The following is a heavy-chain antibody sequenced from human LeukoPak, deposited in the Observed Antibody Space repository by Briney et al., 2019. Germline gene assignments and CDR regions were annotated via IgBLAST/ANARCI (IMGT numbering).Heavy chain of an antibody. CDR2: IYYSGST. CDR3: ARAKVTYYYDGSGYYYFDT. CDR1: AVSISGSY. Sequence: SETLSLTCTVSAVSISGSYWTWIRQSPGQGLEWIGHIYYSGSTNYNPSLKSRVTISVDTSKKQFSLKLRSVTAADTAVYYCARAKVTYYYDGSGYYYFDTWDQGTLVTVSS. D-gene: IGHD3-22*01. V-gene: IGHV4-59*01. J-gene: IGHJ4*02.